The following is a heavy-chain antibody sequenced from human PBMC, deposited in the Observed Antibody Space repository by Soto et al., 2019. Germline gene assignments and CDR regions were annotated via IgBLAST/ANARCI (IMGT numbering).Heavy chain of an antibody. V-gene: IGHV3-48*03. CDR2: IDSSGSGI. Sequence: QPGGSLRLSCVGSGFAFSDYEMNWVRQAPGKGLEWVSYIDSSGSGIYYADSMKGRFTTFRDNAKNSLYLQMNSLRGEDTAVYYCAREALTCGGECFVYWGQGTPVTVSS. CDR1: GFAFSDYE. D-gene: IGHD2-21*01. CDR3: AREALTCGGECFVY. J-gene: IGHJ4*02.